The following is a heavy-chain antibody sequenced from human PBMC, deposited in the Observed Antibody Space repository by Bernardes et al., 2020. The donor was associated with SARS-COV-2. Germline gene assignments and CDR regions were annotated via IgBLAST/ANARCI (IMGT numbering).Heavy chain of an antibody. CDR3: ATSMVGGNHDAFDI. Sequence: GESLKISCKGSGYIFTNYWIGWVRQMPGKGLEWMGIIYPGDSTTRYSPSFQGRVTMSVDKSTRAAYLQWSSLKASDTAMYFCATSMVGGNHDAFDIWGQGTMVSVSS. CDR2: IYPGDSTT. J-gene: IGHJ3*02. D-gene: IGHD1-26*01. V-gene: IGHV5-51*01. CDR1: GYIFTNYW.